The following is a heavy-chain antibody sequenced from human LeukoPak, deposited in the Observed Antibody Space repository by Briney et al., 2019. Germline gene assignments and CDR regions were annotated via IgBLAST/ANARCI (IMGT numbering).Heavy chain of an antibody. D-gene: IGHD3-3*01. V-gene: IGHV1-18*01. CDR3: ARGGSISVFGVVIPDY. CDR2: ISAYNGDT. J-gene: IGHJ4*02. CDR1: GYTFTMYG. Sequence: ASVKVSCTASGYTFTMYGISWVRQAPGQGLEWMGWISAYNGDTKSAQMLQGRVTMTTDTSTSTAYMELRSLRSDDTAVYCCARGGSISVFGVVIPDYWGQGTLVTVSS.